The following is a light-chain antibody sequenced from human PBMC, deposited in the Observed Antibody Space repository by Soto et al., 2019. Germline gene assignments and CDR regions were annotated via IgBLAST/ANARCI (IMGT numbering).Light chain of an antibody. J-gene: IGLJ2*01. Sequence: QSVLTQPPSVSGAPGQRVTISCTGSSSNIGAGYDVHWYQQHPGTAPKLLIYGNSNRPSGVPDRFSGSKSGTSASLAITGLQAEDEAEYYCQSYDSSLSGSVVFGGGTKLTVL. CDR2: GNS. V-gene: IGLV1-40*01. CDR3: QSYDSSLSGSVV. CDR1: SSNIGAGYD.